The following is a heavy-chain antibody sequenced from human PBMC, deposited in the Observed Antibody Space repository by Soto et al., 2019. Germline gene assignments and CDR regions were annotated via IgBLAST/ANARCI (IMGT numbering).Heavy chain of an antibody. CDR1: GGSISSYY. CDR2: IYYSGST. Sequence: QVQLQESGPGLVKPSETLSLTCTVSGGSISSYYWSWIRQPPGKGLEWIGYIYYSGSTNYNPSLNSPVTISVDTSKNQFSLKLSSVTAADTAVYYWGRRDGYAFAIWGQGTMVTVSS. J-gene: IGHJ3*02. CDR3: GRRDGYAFAI. V-gene: IGHV4-59*01.